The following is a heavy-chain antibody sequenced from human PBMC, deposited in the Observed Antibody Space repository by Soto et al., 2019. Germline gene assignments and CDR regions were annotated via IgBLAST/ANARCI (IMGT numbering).Heavy chain of an antibody. D-gene: IGHD3-3*01. J-gene: IGHJ5*02. CDR2: INHSGST. CDR1: GGSFSGYY. Sequence: SETLSLTCAVYGGSFSGYYWSWIRQPPGKGLEWIGEINHSGSTNYNPSLKSRVTISVDTSKNQFSLKLSSVTAADTAVYYCARVQNYDFWSSYYGGLDPWGQGTLVTVSS. V-gene: IGHV4-34*01. CDR3: ARVQNYDFWSSYYGGLDP.